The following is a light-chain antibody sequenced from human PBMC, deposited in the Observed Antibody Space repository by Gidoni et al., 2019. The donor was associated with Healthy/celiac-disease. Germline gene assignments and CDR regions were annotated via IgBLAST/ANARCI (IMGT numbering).Light chain of an antibody. Sequence: DIVLPQSPATLSLSPGERATLSCRASQSVSSYLAWYQQKPGQAPRLLIYDASNRATGSPARFSGSGSGTDFTLTISSLEPEDLAVDYCQQRSNWSWTFGQGTKVEIK. CDR2: DAS. CDR3: QQRSNWSWT. J-gene: IGKJ1*01. CDR1: QSVSSY. V-gene: IGKV3-11*01.